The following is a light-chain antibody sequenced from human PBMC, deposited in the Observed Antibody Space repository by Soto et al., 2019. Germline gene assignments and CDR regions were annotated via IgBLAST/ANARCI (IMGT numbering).Light chain of an antibody. V-gene: IGKV3-20*01. Sequence: EIVLTQSPGTLSLSPGERATLSCRASESVNSNYFAWYQQKPGQGPRLLMYGASSRATGIPSRFSGSGSGTEFTLTISRLEPEDFAAYYCQQYDTSPRTFGQGTKVEIK. CDR2: GAS. CDR3: QQYDTSPRT. J-gene: IGKJ1*01. CDR1: ESVNSNY.